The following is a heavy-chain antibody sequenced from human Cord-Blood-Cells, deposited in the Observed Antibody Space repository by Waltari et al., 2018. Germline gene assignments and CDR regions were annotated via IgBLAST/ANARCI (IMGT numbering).Heavy chain of an antibody. V-gene: IGHV3-30*18. Sequence: QVQLVESGGGVVQPGRSLRLSCAASGFTFSSYGMHWVRQAPGKGLEWVAVISYYGSNKYYADDVKGRFTISRDNSKNTLYLQMNSLRAEDTAVYYCAKKGYYYYMDVWGKGTTVTVSS. J-gene: IGHJ6*03. CDR2: ISYYGSNK. CDR1: GFTFSSYG. CDR3: AKKGYYYYMDV.